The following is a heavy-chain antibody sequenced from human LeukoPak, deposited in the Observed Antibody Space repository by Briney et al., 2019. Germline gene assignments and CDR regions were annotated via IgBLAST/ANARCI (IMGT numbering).Heavy chain of an antibody. D-gene: IGHD5-18*01. CDR1: GFTLSSYA. CDR3: AKGRRGYSYGRSYFDY. V-gene: IGHV3-23*01. J-gene: IGHJ4*02. CDR2: ISGSGGST. Sequence: GGSLRLSCAASGFTLSSYAMSWVRQAPGKGLEWVSAISGSGGSTYYADSVKGRFTISRDNSKNTLYLQMNSLRAEDTAVYYCAKGRRGYSYGRSYFDYWGQGTLVTVSS.